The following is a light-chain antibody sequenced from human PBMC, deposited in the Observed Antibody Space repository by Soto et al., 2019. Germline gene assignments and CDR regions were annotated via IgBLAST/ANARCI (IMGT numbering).Light chain of an antibody. V-gene: IGLV2-8*01. CDR3: CSYAVSDRV. CDR1: SSDVGGSNY. Sequence: QSALTQPPSASGSPGQSVTICCTGTSSDVGGSNYVSWYQQHPGKAPKLIIYEVTKRPSGVPDRFSGSKSGNTASLTVSGLQAEDEADYYCCSYAVSDRVFGGGTKVTVL. J-gene: IGLJ3*02. CDR2: EVT.